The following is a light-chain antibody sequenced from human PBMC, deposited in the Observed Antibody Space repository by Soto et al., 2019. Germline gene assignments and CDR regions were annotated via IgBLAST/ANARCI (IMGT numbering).Light chain of an antibody. V-gene: IGKV3-20*01. CDR1: QSVSSIY. J-gene: IGKJ1*01. Sequence: EIVLTQSPGTLSLSPGERATLSCRASQSVSSIYLAWYQQKPGQAPRLLIYGTSGRATGIPDRFRGSGSGSEFSLTISGLEPEDFATYYCQHYNSYSEAFGQGTKVDIK. CDR3: QHYNSYSEA. CDR2: GTS.